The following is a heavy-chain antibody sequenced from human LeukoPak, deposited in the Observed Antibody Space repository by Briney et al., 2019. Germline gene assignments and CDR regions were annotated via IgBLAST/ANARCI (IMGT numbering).Heavy chain of an antibody. CDR1: GFTFTNAW. V-gene: IGHV3-15*01. CDR3: TTDRGALTS. D-gene: IGHD3-10*01. Sequence: GGSLRLSCAASGFTFTNAWMSWVRQAPGKGLEWVGRIKSNSDGGTADYAAPVKGRFTISRDGSKNTLYLQMNSLKTEDTAVYYCTTDRGALTSWGQGTLVTVSS. CDR2: IKSNSDGGTA. J-gene: IGHJ5*02.